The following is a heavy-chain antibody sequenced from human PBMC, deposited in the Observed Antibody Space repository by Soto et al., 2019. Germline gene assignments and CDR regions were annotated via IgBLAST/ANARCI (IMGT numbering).Heavy chain of an antibody. Sequence: QVQLVQSGAEVKKPGSSVKVSCKASGGTFSSYTISWVRQAPGQGLEWMGRIIPILGIANYAQKFQGRVTITADKSTSTAYMELSSLRSEDTAVYYCAIFGVVSPRDYWGQGTLVTVSS. D-gene: IGHD3-3*01. J-gene: IGHJ4*02. V-gene: IGHV1-69*02. CDR3: AIFGVVSPRDY. CDR2: IIPILGIA. CDR1: GGTFSSYT.